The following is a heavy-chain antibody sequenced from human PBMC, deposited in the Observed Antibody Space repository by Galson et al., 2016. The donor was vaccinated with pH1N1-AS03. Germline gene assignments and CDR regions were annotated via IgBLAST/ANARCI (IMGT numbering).Heavy chain of an antibody. D-gene: IGHD3-10*01. CDR2: ISSSSGTI. Sequence: SLRLSCAGSGFTFRSYSMNWVRQAPGKGLEWLSFISSSSGTIHYADSVKGRFITCRDNAKNSVYLQMNSLRVADTAVYYCVRHNSIDYGSGNEGWFDPWGQGTLVTVSS. CDR3: VRHNSIDYGSGNEGWFDP. J-gene: IGHJ5*02. CDR1: GFTFRSYS. V-gene: IGHV3-48*04.